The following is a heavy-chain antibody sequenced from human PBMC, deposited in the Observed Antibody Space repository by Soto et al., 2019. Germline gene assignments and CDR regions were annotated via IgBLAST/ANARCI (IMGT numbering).Heavy chain of an antibody. D-gene: IGHD6-6*01. CDR3: ARDRLDRGSSSVGMDV. J-gene: IGHJ6*02. Sequence: PGGSLRLSCAASGFTFTNYRIHWVRQAPGKGLVWVARINSDGTRINYADSVKGRFTISRDNSKNTLYLQMNSLRAEDTAVYYGARDRLDRGSSSVGMDVWGQGTTVTVSS. CDR2: INSDGTRI. CDR1: GFTFTNYR. V-gene: IGHV3-74*01.